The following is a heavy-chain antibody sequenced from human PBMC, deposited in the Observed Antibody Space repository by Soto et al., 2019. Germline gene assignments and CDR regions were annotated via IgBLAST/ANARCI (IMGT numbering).Heavy chain of an antibody. Sequence: QVELVESGGGVVQPGRSLRLSCAVSGFIFSTYGMHWARQVPGKGLEWVAVIWYDGSKMYYADSVKGRFTISRDNSDNTLYRQMNSLRVEDTAVYYCARERYNWNDVAPGAFDLWGQGTMVTVSS. J-gene: IGHJ3*01. CDR1: GFIFSTYG. CDR3: ARERYNWNDVAPGAFDL. CDR2: IWYDGSKM. V-gene: IGHV3-33*01. D-gene: IGHD1-20*01.